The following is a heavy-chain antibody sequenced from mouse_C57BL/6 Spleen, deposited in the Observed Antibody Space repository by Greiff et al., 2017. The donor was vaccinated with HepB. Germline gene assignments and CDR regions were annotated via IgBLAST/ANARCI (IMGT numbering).Heavy chain of an antibody. CDR3: ARKTTNWDMYFDV. Sequence: VKLVESGAELVKPGASVKISCKASGYAFSSYWMNWVKQRPGKGLEWIGQIYPGDGDTNYNGKFKGKATLTADKSSSTAYMQLSSLTSEDSAVYFCARKTTNWDMYFDVWGTGTTVTVSS. CDR2: IYPGDGDT. CDR1: GYAFSSYW. V-gene: IGHV1-80*01. D-gene: IGHD4-1*01. J-gene: IGHJ1*03.